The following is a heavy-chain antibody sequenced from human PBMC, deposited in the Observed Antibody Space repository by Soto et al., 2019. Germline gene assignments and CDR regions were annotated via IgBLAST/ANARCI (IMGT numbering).Heavy chain of an antibody. D-gene: IGHD3-10*01. V-gene: IGHV1-24*01. J-gene: IGHJ4*02. CDR2: FDPEDGET. CDR3: ATVNRGELVGNVLLWFGELKLDY. Sequence: ASVKVSCKVSGYTLTDLSMHWVRQAPGKGLEWMGGFDPEDGETIYVQKFQGRVTMTEDTSTDTAYMELSSLRSEDTAVYYCATVNRGELVGNVLLWFGELKLDYWGQGTLVTVSS. CDR1: GYTLTDLS.